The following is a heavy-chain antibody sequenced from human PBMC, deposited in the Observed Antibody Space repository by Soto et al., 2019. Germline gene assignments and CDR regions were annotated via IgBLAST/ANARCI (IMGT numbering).Heavy chain of an antibody. D-gene: IGHD2-21*02. CDR3: ARKWCCGGACFDS. Sequence: QVQLVQSGAEVKKPGSSVKVSCKASGGTFSSYAISWVRQAPGQGLEWMGGIIPIFGTTDYAQKFQGRVTITANESTSTAYMELSSLRSEDTAVYYCARKWCCGGACFDSWGQGTLVTVSS. V-gene: IGHV1-69*01. CDR2: IIPIFGTT. CDR1: GGTFSSYA. J-gene: IGHJ4*02.